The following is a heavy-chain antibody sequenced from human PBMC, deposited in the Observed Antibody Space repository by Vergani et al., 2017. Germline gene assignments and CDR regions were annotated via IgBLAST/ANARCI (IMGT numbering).Heavy chain of an antibody. CDR2: INHSGST. V-gene: IGHV4-34*01. CDR1: GGSFSGYY. CDR3: ASGFFRCSSTSCHLLGFDY. D-gene: IGHD2-2*01. Sequence: QVQLQQWGAGLLKPSETLSLTCAVYGGSFSGYYWSWIRQPPGKGLAWIGEINHSGSTNYNPSLKSRVTISVDTSKNQFSLKLSSVNAADTAVYYCASGFFRCSSTSCHLLGFDYWGQGTLVTVSS. J-gene: IGHJ4*02.